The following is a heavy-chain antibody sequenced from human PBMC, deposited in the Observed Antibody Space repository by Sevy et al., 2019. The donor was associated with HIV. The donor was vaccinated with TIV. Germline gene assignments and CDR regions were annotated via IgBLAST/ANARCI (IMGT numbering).Heavy chain of an antibody. CDR3: AREGEMATTFDY. CDR2: IWFDGSKK. Sequence: GGSLRLSCAASGFAFSTYGMHWVRQAPGEGLEWVAVIWFDGSKKYYADSVKGRFTISRDNSKNTLYLQMNSLRAEDTAVYYCAREGEMATTFDYWGQGTLVTVSS. V-gene: IGHV3-33*01. CDR1: GFAFSTYG. D-gene: IGHD5-12*01. J-gene: IGHJ4*02.